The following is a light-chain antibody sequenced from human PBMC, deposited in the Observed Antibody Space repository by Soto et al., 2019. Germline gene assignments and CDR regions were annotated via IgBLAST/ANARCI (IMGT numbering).Light chain of an antibody. Sequence: DIQMTQSPSSLSASVGDRVTITCQASQDISNYLNWYQQKPVKAPKLLIYDASNLETGVPSRFSGSGSGTDFTFTISSLKPEDIATYYCHHYDNLPPSFGVGTNVEIK. J-gene: IGKJ4*01. V-gene: IGKV1-33*01. CDR1: QDISNY. CDR2: DAS. CDR3: HHYDNLPPS.